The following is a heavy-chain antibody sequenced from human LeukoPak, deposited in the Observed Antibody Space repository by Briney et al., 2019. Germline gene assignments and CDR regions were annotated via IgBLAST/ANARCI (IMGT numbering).Heavy chain of an antibody. V-gene: IGHV3-33*08. J-gene: IGHJ6*04. Sequence: GGSPRLSCAASGFTFSSYSMNWVRQAPGKGLEWVAVIWYDGSNKYYADSVKGRFTISRDNSKNTLYLQMNSLRAEDTAVYYCARERIVVVVAATPPAYYYYGMDVWGKGTTVTVSS. D-gene: IGHD2-15*01. CDR1: GFTFSSYS. CDR2: IWYDGSNK. CDR3: ARERIVVVVAATPPAYYYYGMDV.